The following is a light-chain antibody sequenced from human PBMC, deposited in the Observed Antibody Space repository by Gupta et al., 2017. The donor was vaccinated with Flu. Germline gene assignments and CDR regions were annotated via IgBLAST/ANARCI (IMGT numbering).Light chain of an antibody. V-gene: IGLV3-19*01. CDR2: GKN. CDR1: SLRPYY. CDR3: SSRDSGSNRFV. Sequence: SSELTQDPAVSVALEQTVRITCQGDSLRPYYASWYQQKPGQAPVLFIYGKNNRPSGIPDRFSGSSSGNTTTFTITGAQAEDEADDYCSSRDSGSNRFVFGGGTKLTVL. J-gene: IGLJ3*02.